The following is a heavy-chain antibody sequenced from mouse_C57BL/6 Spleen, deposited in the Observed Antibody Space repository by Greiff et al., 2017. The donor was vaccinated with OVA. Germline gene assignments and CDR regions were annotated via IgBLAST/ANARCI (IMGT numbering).Heavy chain of an antibody. CDR1: GYTFTDYE. D-gene: IGHD1-2*01. Sequence: QVQLKESGAELVRPGASVTLSCKASGYTFTDYEMHWVKQTPVHGLEWIGAIDPETGGTAYNQKFKGKAILTADKSSSTTYMELRSLTSEDSAVYYCTRRIWDTTVTRYFDVWGTGTTVTVSS. J-gene: IGHJ1*03. V-gene: IGHV1-15*01. CDR3: TRRIWDTTVTRYFDV. CDR2: IDPETGGT.